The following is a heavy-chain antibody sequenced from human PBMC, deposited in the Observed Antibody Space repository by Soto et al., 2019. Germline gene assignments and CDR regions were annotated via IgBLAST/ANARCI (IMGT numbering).Heavy chain of an antibody. D-gene: IGHD2-2*01. J-gene: IGHJ6*02. CDR3: ARDPGYCISTSCYGGYYYYGMDV. CDR2: IYSGGST. CDR1: GFTVSSNY. V-gene: IGHV3-53*01. Sequence: PGGSLRLSCAASGFTVSSNYMSWVRQAPGKGLEWVSVIYSGGSTYYADSVKGRFTISRDNSKNTLYLQMNSLRAEDTAVYYCARDPGYCISTSCYGGYYYYGMDVWGQGTTVTVSS.